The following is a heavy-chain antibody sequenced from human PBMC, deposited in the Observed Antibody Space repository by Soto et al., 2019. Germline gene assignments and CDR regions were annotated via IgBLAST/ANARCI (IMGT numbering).Heavy chain of an antibody. CDR1: GFTLSSYT. J-gene: IGHJ3*02. CDR3: ARHGRITVTGDGFDS. Sequence: GGSLRLSCAASGFTLSSYTMNWVRQAPGKGLQWVSSIDGSSNYRYYADSLRGRFAISRDNAKNSLYLEMSSLRAEDTATYYCARHGRITVTGDGFDSGGQGTVVTVSS. CDR2: IDGSSNYR. D-gene: IGHD1-20*01. V-gene: IGHV3-21*01.